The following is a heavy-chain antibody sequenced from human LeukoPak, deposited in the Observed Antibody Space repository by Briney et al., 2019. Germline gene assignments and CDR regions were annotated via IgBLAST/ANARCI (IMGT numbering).Heavy chain of an antibody. V-gene: IGHV3-74*01. CDR1: GFTFSRYW. Sequence: GGSLRLSCAASGFTFSRYWMHWVRQAPGKGLVWVSRIKSDGSTNYADSVKGRFTISRDNAKNTVSLQMNSLRAEDTGVYYCARAPAEIGGYYPEYFRHWGHGTLVTVSS. CDR3: ARAPAEIGGYYPEYFRH. D-gene: IGHD3-22*01. J-gene: IGHJ1*01. CDR2: IKSDGST.